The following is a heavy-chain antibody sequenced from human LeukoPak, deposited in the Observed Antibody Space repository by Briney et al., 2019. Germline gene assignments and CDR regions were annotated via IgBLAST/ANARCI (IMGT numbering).Heavy chain of an antibody. V-gene: IGHV3-49*04. CDR2: IRSTTYRETT. D-gene: IGHD1-1*01. CDR3: TRGPIQLWLHNGIDV. Sequence: PGGSLRLCCTASGFTSSDHAMGWGRQAPGKGPEWVGFIRSTTYRETTEYAASVKGRFTISRDNSNNIVYLAMNGLRIEDTGVYYCTRGPIQLWLHNGIDVWGQGTTVTVSS. J-gene: IGHJ6*02. CDR1: GFTSSDHA.